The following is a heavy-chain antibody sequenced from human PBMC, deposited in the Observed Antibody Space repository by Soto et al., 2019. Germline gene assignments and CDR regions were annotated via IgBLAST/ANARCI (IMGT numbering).Heavy chain of an antibody. CDR3: AREGGESSDGLYYFDS. V-gene: IGHV4-34*01. Sequence: SETLSLAWAVYAGSFSGYYWSWIRQPPGKGLGWVGEINHRGNTDYNPSLKSRLAISIDTSKNQVSLKLSSVTAADTAVYFCAREGGESSDGLYYFDSWGQGSLVTVS. CDR1: AGSFSGYY. D-gene: IGHD3-16*01. J-gene: IGHJ4*02. CDR2: INHRGNT.